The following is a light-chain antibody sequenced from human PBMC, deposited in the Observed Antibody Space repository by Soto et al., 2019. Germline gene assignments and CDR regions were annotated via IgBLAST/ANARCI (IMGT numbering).Light chain of an antibody. Sequence: QSALTQPASVSGFPGQSITISCTGSSSNVGTYNLVAWYQQFPGKTPKLIIYEVRNRPSGVSFRFSGSKSGNTASLTISGLQAEDEADYYCISYRGSDTSYVFGTGTQLTVL. CDR1: SSNVGTYNL. V-gene: IGLV2-14*02. CDR3: ISYRGSDTSYV. CDR2: EVR. J-gene: IGLJ1*01.